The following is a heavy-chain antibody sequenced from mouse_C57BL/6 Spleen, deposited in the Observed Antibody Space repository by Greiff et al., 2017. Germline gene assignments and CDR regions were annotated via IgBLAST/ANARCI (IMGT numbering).Heavy chain of an antibody. Sequence: QVQLKQPGAELVMPGASVKLSCKASGYTFTSYWMHWVKQRPGQGLEWIGEIDPSDSYTNYNQKFKGKSTLTVDKSSSTAYMQLSSLTSEDSAVXYCARWGLYYYGSSYDWYFDVWGTGTTVTVSS. CDR1: GYTFTSYW. D-gene: IGHD1-1*01. CDR3: ARWGLYYYGSSYDWYFDV. CDR2: IDPSDSYT. J-gene: IGHJ1*03. V-gene: IGHV1-69*01.